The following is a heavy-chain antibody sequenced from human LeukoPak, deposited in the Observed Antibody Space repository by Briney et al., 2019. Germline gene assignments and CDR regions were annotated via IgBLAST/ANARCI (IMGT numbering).Heavy chain of an antibody. CDR3: ARDYRYCSGGSCNHVDTAMGLPGY. CDR1: GFTFSSYV. Sequence: GGSLRLSCAASGFTFSSYVMHWVRQAPGKGLEWGAVLSYDGSNNYSADSEEGRFPISRDNSKNTLYLQMNSLRAEDTAVYYCARDYRYCSGGSCNHVDTAMGLPGYWGQGTLVTVSS. D-gene: IGHD2-15*01. CDR2: LSYDGSNN. V-gene: IGHV3-30*04. J-gene: IGHJ4*02.